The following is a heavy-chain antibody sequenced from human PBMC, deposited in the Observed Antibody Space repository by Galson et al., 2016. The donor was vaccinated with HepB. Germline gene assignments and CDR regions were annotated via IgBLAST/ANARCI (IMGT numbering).Heavy chain of an antibody. CDR1: GFTFSNYA. CDR3: TRQGKTSLAGTGFDY. J-gene: IGHJ4*02. Sequence: SLRLSCAASGFTFSNYAMNWVRQASGKGLEWVGRIRSKASNYATAYAASAKGRFTISRDDSKSTVYLQMNSLKTEDSAVYYCTRQGKTSLAGTGFDYWGQGARVTVSS. D-gene: IGHD6-19*01. CDR2: IRSKASNYAT. V-gene: IGHV3-73*01.